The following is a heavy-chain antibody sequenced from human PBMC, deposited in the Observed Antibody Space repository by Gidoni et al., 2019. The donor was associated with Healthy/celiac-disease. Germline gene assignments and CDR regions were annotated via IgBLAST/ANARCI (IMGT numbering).Heavy chain of an antibody. Sequence: EVQLVQSGAEVKKPGESLKISCKGSGYSFTSYWIGWVRQLPGKGLEWMGIIYPGDSDTRYSPSFQGQVTISADKSISTAYLQWSSLKASDTAMYYCARHVGDYYDSSGYYRRFRRTSDAFDIWGQGTMVTVSS. CDR2: IYPGDSDT. V-gene: IGHV5-51*01. CDR3: ARHVGDYYDSSGYYRRFRRTSDAFDI. D-gene: IGHD3-22*01. J-gene: IGHJ3*02. CDR1: GYSFTSYW.